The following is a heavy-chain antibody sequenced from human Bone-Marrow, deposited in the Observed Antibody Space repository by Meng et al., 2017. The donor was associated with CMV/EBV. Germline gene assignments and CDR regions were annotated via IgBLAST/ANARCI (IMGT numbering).Heavy chain of an antibody. V-gene: IGHV3-13*01. D-gene: IGHD1-26*01. J-gene: IGHJ4*02. CDR3: ARGEWELEFGY. Sequence: GESLKISCAASGFTFSSYDMHWVRQATGKGLEWVSTIGTADDTYSPGSVKDRFTISRDNAKNSLYLQMNSLRAEDTAVYYCARGEWELEFGYWGQGTLVTVSS. CDR2: IGTADDT. CDR1: GFTFSSYD.